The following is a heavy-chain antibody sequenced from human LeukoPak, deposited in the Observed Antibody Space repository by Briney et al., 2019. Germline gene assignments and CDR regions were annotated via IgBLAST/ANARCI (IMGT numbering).Heavy chain of an antibody. CDR3: ARERYYFDY. J-gene: IGHJ4*02. V-gene: IGHV6-1*01. CDR2: TYYRSKWNN. CDR1: GDSVSSNSVA. Sequence: SQTLSLTCAISGDSVSSNSVACNWIRQSPSRGLEWLGRTYYRSKWNNEYAESVRSRITINPDTSKNQFSLQLDSVTPEDTAVYYCARERYYFDYWGQGTLVTVSS.